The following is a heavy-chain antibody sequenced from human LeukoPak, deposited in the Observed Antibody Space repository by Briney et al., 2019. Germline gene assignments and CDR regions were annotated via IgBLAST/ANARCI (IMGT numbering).Heavy chain of an antibody. J-gene: IGHJ4*02. V-gene: IGHV3-21*01. D-gene: IGHD2-15*01. CDR1: GFTFSSYS. Sequence: GGSLRLSCAASGFTFSSYSMNWVRQAPGKGLEWVSSITSSSSYIYYADSVKGRFTISRDNAKNSLYLQMNSLRAEDTAVYYCARAHCSGGSCYSAIDYWGQGTLVTVSS. CDR3: ARAHCSGGSCYSAIDY. CDR2: ITSSSSYI.